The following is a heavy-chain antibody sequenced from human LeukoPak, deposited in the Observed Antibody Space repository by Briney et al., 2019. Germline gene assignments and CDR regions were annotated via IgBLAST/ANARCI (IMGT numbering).Heavy chain of an antibody. CDR3: AKERSSGTPDY. CDR2: IWYDGRNQ. CDR1: GFTFSTYW. D-gene: IGHD6-19*01. Sequence: GGSLRLSCAASGFTFSTYWMHWVRQAPGKGLEWVAVIWYDGRNQYYADSVKGRFTISRDNSKNTLDLQMNSLRPEDTAVYYCAKERSSGTPDYWGQGTLVAVSS. V-gene: IGHV3-30*02. J-gene: IGHJ4*02.